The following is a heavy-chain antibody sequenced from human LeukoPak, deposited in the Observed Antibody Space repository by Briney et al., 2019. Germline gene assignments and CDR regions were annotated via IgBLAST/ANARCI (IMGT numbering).Heavy chain of an antibody. D-gene: IGHD3-22*01. V-gene: IGHV5-51*01. CDR2: IFPGDSDT. CDR1: GYSFTSYW. CDR3: ARHGPYYYDSSGYPGGY. J-gene: IGHJ4*02. Sequence: GESLKISCKGSGYSFTSYWIGWVRQMPGKGLEWRGIIFPGDSDTRYSPSFQGQVTISADKSISTAYLPWSSLKASDTAMYYCARHGPYYYDSSGYPGGYWGQGTLVTVSS.